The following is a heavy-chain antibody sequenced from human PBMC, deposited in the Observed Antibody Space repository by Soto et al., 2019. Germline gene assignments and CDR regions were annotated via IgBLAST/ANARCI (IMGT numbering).Heavy chain of an antibody. D-gene: IGHD3-10*02. CDR2: IYHSGNT. CDR3: VTWGSTAFDI. CDR1: RGSISSSDW. J-gene: IGHJ3*02. Sequence: QVQLQESGPGLVKPSGTLSLICTVSRGSISSSDWWSWVRQPPGKGLEWIGEIYHSGNTNYNPSLKSRXXXXXXXXXXXXXXXXXXXXXXXXAVYYCVTWGSTAFDIWGQGTLVIVSS. V-gene: IGHV4-4*02.